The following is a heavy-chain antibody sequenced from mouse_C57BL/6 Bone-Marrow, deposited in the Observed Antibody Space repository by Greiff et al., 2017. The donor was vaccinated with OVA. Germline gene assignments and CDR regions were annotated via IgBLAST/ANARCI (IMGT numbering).Heavy chain of an antibody. V-gene: IGHV1-69*01. CDR2: IDPSDSYT. CDR3: ARSRV. Sequence: QVHVKQPGAELVMPGASVKLSCKASGYTFTSYWMHWVKQRPGQGLEWIGEIDPSDSYTNYNQKFKGKSTLTVDKSSSTAYMQLSSLTSEDSAVYYCARSRVWGTGTTVTVSS. CDR1: GYTFTSYW. J-gene: IGHJ1*03.